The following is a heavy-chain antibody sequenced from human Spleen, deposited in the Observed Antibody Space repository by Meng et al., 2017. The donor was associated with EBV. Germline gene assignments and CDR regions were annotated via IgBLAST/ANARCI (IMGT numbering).Heavy chain of an antibody. CDR3: AREGNYYDSSGYYRYFDY. V-gene: IGHV3-21*01. D-gene: IGHD3-22*01. CDR1: GFTFSSYS. Sequence: EVQLVESGXXLVKPGGSLRLSCGXSGFTFSSYSMNWVRQASGKGLEWVSSISSSSSYIYYADSVKGRFTISRDNAKNSLYLQMNSLRAEDTAVYYCAREGNYYDSSGYYRYFDYWGQGTLVTVSS. J-gene: IGHJ4*02. CDR2: ISSSSSYI.